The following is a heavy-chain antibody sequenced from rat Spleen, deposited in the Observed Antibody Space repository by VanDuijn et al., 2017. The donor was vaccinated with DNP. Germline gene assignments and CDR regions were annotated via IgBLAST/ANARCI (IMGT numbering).Heavy chain of an antibody. J-gene: IGHJ3*01. CDR1: GFTFSDYN. CDR2: ISSGGST. V-gene: IGHV2S12*01. CDR3: ARSHTTGMTWFAY. D-gene: IGHD1-7*01. Sequence: VQLVESGGGLVQPGRSLKLSCAVSGFTFSDYNMAWVRQPPGKGLEWIATISSGGSTYYNSALKSRLSISRDTSKSQVFLEMNRLQTEDTAIYFCARSHTTGMTWFAYWGHGTLVTVSS.